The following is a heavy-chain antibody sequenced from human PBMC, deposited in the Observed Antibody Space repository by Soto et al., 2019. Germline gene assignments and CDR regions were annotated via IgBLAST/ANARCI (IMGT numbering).Heavy chain of an antibody. J-gene: IGHJ6*02. CDR2: INPGKGNT. CDR3: ARAEYPKYGMDV. D-gene: IGHD2-2*01. V-gene: IGHV1-3*01. CDR1: GYTFTGYA. Sequence: GASVKVSCKASGYTFTGYAIHWVRQAPGQRLEWMGWINPGKGNTKLSEKFQARVTITRDTSASTAYLELSSLRSEDTAVYYCARAEYPKYGMDVWGQGTTVTVSS.